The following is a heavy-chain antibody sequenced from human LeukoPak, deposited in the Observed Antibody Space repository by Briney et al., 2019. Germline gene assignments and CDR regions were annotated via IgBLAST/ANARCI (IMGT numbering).Heavy chain of an antibody. Sequence: SVKVSCKASGYTFTSYDINWVRQAPGQGLEWMGGIIPIFGTANYAQKFQGRVTITADESTSTAYMELSSLRSEDTAVYYCAMSGYYEFDYWGQGTLVTVSS. CDR2: IIPIFGTA. D-gene: IGHD3-22*01. CDR1: GYTFTSYD. V-gene: IGHV1-69*13. CDR3: AMSGYYEFDY. J-gene: IGHJ4*02.